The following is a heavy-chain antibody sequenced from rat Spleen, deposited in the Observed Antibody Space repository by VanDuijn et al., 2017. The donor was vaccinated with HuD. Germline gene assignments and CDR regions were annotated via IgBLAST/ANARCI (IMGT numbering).Heavy chain of an antibody. Sequence: EVQLVESGGGLVQPGRSLKLSCAASGFTFSNYGMAWVRQAPTKGLEWVATISYAGSSTYYHDFVKGRFTNSRNNSKRTLFLQMDSLRSEDTATYYCARHRTPYWGQGVMVTVSS. J-gene: IGHJ2*01. CDR3: ARHRTPY. V-gene: IGHV5-29*01. D-gene: IGHD3-1*01. CDR2: ISYAGSST. CDR1: GFTFSNYG.